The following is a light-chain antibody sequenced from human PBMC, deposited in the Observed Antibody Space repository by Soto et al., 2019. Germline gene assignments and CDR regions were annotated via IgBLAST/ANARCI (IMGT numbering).Light chain of an antibody. CDR3: QQYNNWPFT. Sequence: EIVMTQSPATLSVSPGERATLSCRASQSISSNLAWYQQKPGQAPRLLIYGASTRATGIPATFSGSGSGTEFTLTISSQQSEDVAVYSCQQYNNWPFTFGPGTNVDIK. V-gene: IGKV3-15*01. J-gene: IGKJ3*01. CDR2: GAS. CDR1: QSISSN.